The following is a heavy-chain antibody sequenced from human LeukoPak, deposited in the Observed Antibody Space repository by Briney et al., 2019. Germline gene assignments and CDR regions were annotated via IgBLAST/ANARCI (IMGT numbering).Heavy chain of an antibody. CDR1: GGSFSGYY. Sequence: SETLSLTCAVYGGSFSGYYWSWIRQPPGKGLEWIREINHSGSTNYNPSLKSRVTISVDTSKNQFSLKLSSVTAADTAVYYCASGQPAGTNYWGQGTLVTVSS. CDR2: INHSGST. J-gene: IGHJ4*02. CDR3: ASGQPAGTNY. D-gene: IGHD6-13*01. V-gene: IGHV4-34*01.